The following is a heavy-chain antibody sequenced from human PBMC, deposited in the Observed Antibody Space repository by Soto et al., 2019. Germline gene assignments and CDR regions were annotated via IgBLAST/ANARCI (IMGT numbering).Heavy chain of an antibody. D-gene: IGHD3-22*01. CDR2: INTGSSNT. J-gene: IGHJ4*02. Sequence: QVDLVQSGAEVKEPGASVRISCEASGYTFTSYGIHGVRQAPGQRREWMGWINTGSSNTRYSTEFQARVTITRDTSASTAYMELNSLRSEDTAVDYFSRPMPTDGYIYLEQWGQGTLVTVSS. V-gene: IGHV1-3*04. CDR3: SRPMPTDGYIYLEQ. CDR1: GYTFTSYG.